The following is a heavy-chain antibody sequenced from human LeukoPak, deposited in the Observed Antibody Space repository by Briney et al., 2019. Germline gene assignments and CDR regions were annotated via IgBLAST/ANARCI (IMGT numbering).Heavy chain of an antibody. D-gene: IGHD5-12*01. CDR2: IYSGGST. J-gene: IGHJ6*02. CDR1: GFTVSSNY. CDR3: ARDPSATEGYYYYGMDV. Sequence: TGGSLRLSCAASGFTVSSNYMSWVRQAPGKGLEWVSVIYSGGSTYYADSVKGRFTISRDNSKNTLYLQMNSLRAEDTAVYYCARDPSATEGYYYYGMDVWGQGTTVTVSS. V-gene: IGHV3-66*01.